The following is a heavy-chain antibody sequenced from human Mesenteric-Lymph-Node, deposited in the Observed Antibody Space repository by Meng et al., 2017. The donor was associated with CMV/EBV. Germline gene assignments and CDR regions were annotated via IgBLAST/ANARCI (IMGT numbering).Heavy chain of an antibody. CDR2: ITHGGST. CDR1: GSSFSSYY. V-gene: IGHV4-34*01. CDR3: ARARIGLVLSRDYWFDP. Sequence: YGSSFSSYYWTWIRQPPGKGLEWIGDITHGGSTNYNPSLKSRLTLSADKSKSQFSLKLTSVTAADTAVYYCARARIGLVLSRDYWFDPWGQGTLVTVSS. D-gene: IGHD3/OR15-3a*01. J-gene: IGHJ5*02.